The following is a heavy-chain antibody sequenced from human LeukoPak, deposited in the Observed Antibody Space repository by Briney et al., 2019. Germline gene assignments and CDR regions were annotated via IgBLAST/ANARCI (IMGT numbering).Heavy chain of an antibody. J-gene: IGHJ5*02. V-gene: IGHV1-2*02. CDR3: ARETDYGDYEFDP. D-gene: IGHD4-17*01. Sequence: APEKVSCKASGYTFTGYYMHWVRQAPGQGLEWMGWINPNSGGTNYAQKFQGRVTMTRDTSISTAYMELSRLRSDDTAVYYCARETDYGDYEFDPWGQGTLVTVSS. CDR1: GYTFTGYY. CDR2: INPNSGGT.